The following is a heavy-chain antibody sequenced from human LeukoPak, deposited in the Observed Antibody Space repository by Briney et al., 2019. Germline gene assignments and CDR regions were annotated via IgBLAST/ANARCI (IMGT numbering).Heavy chain of an antibody. CDR1: GGSMSSYY. CDR3: ARGARAGYNLEPFDY. J-gene: IGHJ4*02. Sequence: SSETLSPTCTVSGGSMSSYYWSWIRQAPGKGLEWIGYIYYSGSTKYNPSLKSRVTISVDTSKNQFSLKLSSVTAADTAVYYCARGARAGYNLEPFDYWGQGTLVTVSS. CDR2: IYYSGST. V-gene: IGHV4-59*08. D-gene: IGHD5-24*01.